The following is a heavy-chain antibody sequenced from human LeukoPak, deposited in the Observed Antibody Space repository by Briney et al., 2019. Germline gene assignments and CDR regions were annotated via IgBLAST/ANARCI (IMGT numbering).Heavy chain of an antibody. CDR1: GYTFTSYA. V-gene: IGHV7-4-1*02. CDR2: INTNTGNP. J-gene: IGHJ3*02. Sequence: GASVKVSCNASGYTFTSYAMNWVRQAPGQGLEWMGWINTNTGNPTYAQGFTGRFVFSLDTSVSTAYLQISSLKAEDTAVYYCARDWTKITMVRGANAFDIWGQGTMVTVSS. CDR3: ARDWTKITMVRGANAFDI. D-gene: IGHD3-10*01.